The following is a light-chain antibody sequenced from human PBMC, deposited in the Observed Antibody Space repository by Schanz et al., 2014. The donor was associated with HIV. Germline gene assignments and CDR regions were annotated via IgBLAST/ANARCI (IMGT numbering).Light chain of an antibody. Sequence: QSVLTQPASLSGSPGQSITISCTGTSIDVGGYDYVSWYQKHPDKAPRLIIYDVSNRPSGVSSRFSGSKSGNTASLTISGLQAEDEADFYCSSYTTSRTWVFGGGTKLTVL. CDR1: SIDVGGYDY. CDR3: SSYTTSRTWV. J-gene: IGLJ3*02. V-gene: IGLV2-14*03. CDR2: DVS.